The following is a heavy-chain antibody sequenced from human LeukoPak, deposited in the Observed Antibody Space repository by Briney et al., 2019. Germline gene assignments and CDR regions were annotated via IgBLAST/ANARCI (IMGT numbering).Heavy chain of an antibody. CDR3: ARACYYDSSGYCHDAFDI. J-gene: IGHJ3*02. CDR2: MKQDGSDK. V-gene: IGHV3-7*01. D-gene: IGHD3-22*01. Sequence: PGGSLRLSCAASGFTLSNYWMTWVRQAPGKGLEWVANMKQDGSDKYYVDSVKGRFTISRDNAKNSLYLQMNSLRAEDTAMYYCARACYYDSSGYCHDAFDIWGQGTMVTVSS. CDR1: GFTLSNYW.